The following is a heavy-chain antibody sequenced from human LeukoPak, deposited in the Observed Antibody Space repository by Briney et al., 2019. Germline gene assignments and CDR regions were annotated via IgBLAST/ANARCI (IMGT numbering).Heavy chain of an antibody. CDR1: GFTFSSYE. CDR3: AREPEEYSSGWRPYYFDY. Sequence: GGSLRLSCAASGFTFSSYEMNWVRQAPGKGLEWVSYISSSGSTIYYADSVKGRFTISRDNAKNSLYLQMNSLRAEDTAVYYCAREPEEYSSGWRPYYFDYWDQGTLVTVSS. J-gene: IGHJ4*02. CDR2: ISSSGSTI. D-gene: IGHD6-19*01. V-gene: IGHV3-48*03.